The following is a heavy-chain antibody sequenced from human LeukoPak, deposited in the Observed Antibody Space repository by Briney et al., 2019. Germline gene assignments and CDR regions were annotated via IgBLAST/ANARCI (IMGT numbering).Heavy chain of an antibody. CDR2: ISSSGSTI. CDR1: GFTFSDYY. D-gene: IGHD6-13*01. J-gene: IGHJ4*02. Sequence: GGSLRLSCAASGFTFSDYYMSSIRQAPGKGLEWVSYISSSGSTIYYADSVKGRFTISRDNAKNSPYLQMNGLRAEDTAVYYCARDIDPRYSSSWYDYWGQGTLVTVSS. V-gene: IGHV3-11*04. CDR3: ARDIDPRYSSSWYDY.